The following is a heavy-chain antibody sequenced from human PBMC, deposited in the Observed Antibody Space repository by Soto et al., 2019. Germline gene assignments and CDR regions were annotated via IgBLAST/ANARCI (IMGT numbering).Heavy chain of an antibody. D-gene: IGHD3-3*01. CDR1: GGSISSSSYY. CDR3: ARISTIFGVVKDY. Sequence: SETLSLTCTVSGGSISSSSYYWGWIRQPPGKGLEWIGSIYYSGSTYYNPSLKSRVTISVDTSKNQFSLKLSSVTAADTAVYYCARISTIFGVVKDYWGQGTLVTVSS. CDR2: IYYSGST. J-gene: IGHJ4*02. V-gene: IGHV4-39*01.